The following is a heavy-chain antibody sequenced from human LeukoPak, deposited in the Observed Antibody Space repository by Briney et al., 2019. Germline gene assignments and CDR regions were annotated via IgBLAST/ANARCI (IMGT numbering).Heavy chain of an antibody. Sequence: PSETLSLTCSVSGYSISSGYQWAWIRQPPGKGLEWIGSIFHSGGAHYNPSLKSRVTISVDTSRNQFSLKLNSVSATDTAVYYCARDPRWLTPDCTSTSCYENYFDPWGQGTLVTVSS. J-gene: IGHJ5*02. V-gene: IGHV4-38-2*02. CDR2: IFHSGGA. CDR1: GYSISSGYQ. D-gene: IGHD2-2*01. CDR3: ARDPRWLTPDCTSTSCYENYFDP.